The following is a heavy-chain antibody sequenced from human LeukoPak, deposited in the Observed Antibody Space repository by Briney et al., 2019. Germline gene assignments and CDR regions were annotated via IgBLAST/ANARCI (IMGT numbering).Heavy chain of an antibody. CDR3: AKAPELPAARLSYYYGMDV. Sequence: PGGSLRLSCAASGFTFSSYAMSWVRQAPGKGLEWVSAISGSGGSTYYADSVKGRFTISRDNSKNTLYLQMNSLRAEDTAVYYCAKAPELPAARLSYYYGMDVWGQGTTVTFSS. V-gene: IGHV3-23*01. CDR2: ISGSGGST. J-gene: IGHJ6*02. CDR1: GFTFSSYA. D-gene: IGHD2-2*01.